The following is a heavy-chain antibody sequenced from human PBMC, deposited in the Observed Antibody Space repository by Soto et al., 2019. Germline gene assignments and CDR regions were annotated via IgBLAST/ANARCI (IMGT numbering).Heavy chain of an antibody. Sequence: GGCLRLSCAASGFTFSTYSMNWVRQAPGKGLEWVSYISSGSSPIYYADSVKGRFTISRDNAKNSLYLQMNSLRAEDTALYYSAKGRSYYYYYGVDVWGQGTTVTVSS. V-gene: IGHV3-48*01. CDR3: AKGRSYYYYYGVDV. J-gene: IGHJ6*02. CDR1: GFTFSTYS. CDR2: ISSGSSPI.